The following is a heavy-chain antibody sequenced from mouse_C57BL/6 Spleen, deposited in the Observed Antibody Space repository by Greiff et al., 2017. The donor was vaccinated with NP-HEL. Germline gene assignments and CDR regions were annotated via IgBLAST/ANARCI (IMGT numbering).Heavy chain of an antibody. CDR3: TGRGKRGEMDD. J-gene: IGHJ4*01. CDR1: GYTFTDYE. CDR2: IDPETGGT. D-gene: IGHD2-1*01. Sequence: VQLQQSGAELVRPGASVTLSCKASGYTFTDYEMHWVKQTPVHGLEWIGAIDPETGGTAYNQKFKGKAILTADKSSSTAYLELRSLTSEDSAVYCCTGRGKRGEMDDWGQGTSVTGSS. V-gene: IGHV1-15*01.